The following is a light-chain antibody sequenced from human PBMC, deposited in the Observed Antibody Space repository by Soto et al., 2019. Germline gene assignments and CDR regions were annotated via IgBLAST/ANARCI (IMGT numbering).Light chain of an antibody. J-gene: IGKJ1*01. CDR1: QSVSSSD. Sequence: EIVLTQSPVTLSLSPGEGATLSCRASQSVSSSDLAWYQQKPGQAPRLLIYGASSRATGIPDRFSGSGSGTDFTLTISRLEPEDFAVYYCQQYGRSSWTFGQGTKVDIK. CDR3: QQYGRSSWT. CDR2: GAS. V-gene: IGKV3-20*01.